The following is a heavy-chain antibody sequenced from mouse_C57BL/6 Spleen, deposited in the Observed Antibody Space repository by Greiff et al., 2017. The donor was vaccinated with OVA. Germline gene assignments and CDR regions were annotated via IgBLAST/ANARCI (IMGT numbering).Heavy chain of an antibody. Sequence: QVQLKESGAELAKPGASVKLSCKASGYTFTSYWMHWVKQRPGQGLEWIGYINPSSGYTKYNQKFKDKATLTADKSSSTAYLQLSSLTYEDSAVDYCARCPPYGSSYGYFEGWGTGTTVTVAS. CDR1: GYTFTSYW. V-gene: IGHV1-7*01. D-gene: IGHD1-1*01. J-gene: IGHJ1*03. CDR3: ARCPPYGSSYGYFEG. CDR2: INPSSGYT.